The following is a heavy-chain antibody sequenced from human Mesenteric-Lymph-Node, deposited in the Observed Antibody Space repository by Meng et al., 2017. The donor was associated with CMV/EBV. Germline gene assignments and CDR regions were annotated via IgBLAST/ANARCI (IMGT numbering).Heavy chain of an antibody. Sequence: ASVKVSCKASGYSFTGYYIHWVRQAPGQGLEWMGWINPNSGGTNYAQKFQGRVTMTRDTSISTAYMELSRLRSDDTAVYYCARLKSHAGSDYWGQGTLVTVSS. CDR2: INPNSGGT. D-gene: IGHD6-25*01. J-gene: IGHJ4*02. CDR1: GYSFTGYY. CDR3: ARLKSHAGSDY. V-gene: IGHV1-2*02.